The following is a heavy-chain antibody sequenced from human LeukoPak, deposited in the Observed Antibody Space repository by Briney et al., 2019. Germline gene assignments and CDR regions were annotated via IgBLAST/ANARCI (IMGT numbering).Heavy chain of an antibody. V-gene: IGHV1-69*05. CDR3: ARNKVYCSSTSCYDGGAFDY. Sequence: WASVTVSCTASGGTFSSYAISWVRQAPGQGLEWMGGIIPIFGTANYAQKFQGRVMITTDESTSTAYMELSSLRSEDTAVYYCARNKVYCSSTSCYDGGAFDYWGQGTLVTVSS. CDR2: IIPIFGTA. CDR1: GGTFSSYA. J-gene: IGHJ4*02. D-gene: IGHD2-2*01.